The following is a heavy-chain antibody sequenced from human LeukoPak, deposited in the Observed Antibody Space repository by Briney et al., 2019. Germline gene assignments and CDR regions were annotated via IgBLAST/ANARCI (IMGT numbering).Heavy chain of an antibody. CDR2: ISGSGGSP. V-gene: IGHV3-23*01. D-gene: IGHD3-22*01. J-gene: IGHJ4*02. CDR3: AKPGYYDSSGYYREDLAFDY. CDR1: GFTFSSYA. Sequence: GASLRLSCAASGFTFSSYAMSWVRQAPGKGLAWVSDISGSGGSPYYADSVKGRFTISRDNSKNSLYLQMNSLRAEDTAVYYCAKPGYYDSSGYYREDLAFDYWGQGTLVTVSS.